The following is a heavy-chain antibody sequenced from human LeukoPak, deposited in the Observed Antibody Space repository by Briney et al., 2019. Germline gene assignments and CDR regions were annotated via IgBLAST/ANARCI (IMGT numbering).Heavy chain of an antibody. V-gene: IGHV4-34*01. CDR3: ARGQGTVTTH. Sequence: SETLSLTCAVSGGSFSGYYWTWIRQPPGKGLEWIGEINHSGSANYSPSLSSRVTISLDMSENQFSLKLTSVTATDTAVYYCARGQGTVTTHWGQGTLVTVSS. CDR2: INHSGSA. CDR1: GGSFSGYY. J-gene: IGHJ4*02. D-gene: IGHD4-17*01.